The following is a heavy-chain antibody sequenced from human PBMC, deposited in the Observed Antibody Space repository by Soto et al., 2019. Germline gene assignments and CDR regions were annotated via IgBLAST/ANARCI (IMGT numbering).Heavy chain of an antibody. D-gene: IGHD1-26*01. CDR3: ARGWEYYGMDV. CDR1: GGSISTDDYY. J-gene: IGHJ6*02. CDR2: IYYRGNT. V-gene: IGHV4-31*03. Sequence: TLSLTCTFSGGSISTDDYYWNWIRQRPGKGLEWIGNIYYRGNTNYNPSLKSRIIMSMDMSENQFSLKLTSVTAADTAVYYCARGWEYYGMDVWGQGTTVTVSS.